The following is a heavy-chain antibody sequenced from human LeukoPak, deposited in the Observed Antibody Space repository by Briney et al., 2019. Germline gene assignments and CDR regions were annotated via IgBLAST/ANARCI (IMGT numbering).Heavy chain of an antibody. D-gene: IGHD4-17*01. V-gene: IGHV4-61*01. J-gene: IGHJ4*02. CDR2: IYYSGST. CDR3: ARGDYVASFDY. CDR1: GGSISSGSYY. Sequence: SETLSLTCTVSGGSISSGSYYWSWIRQPPGKGLEWIGYIYYSGSTNYNPSLKSRVTISVDTSKNQFSLKLSSVTAADTAVYYCARGDYVASFDYWGQGTLVTVSS.